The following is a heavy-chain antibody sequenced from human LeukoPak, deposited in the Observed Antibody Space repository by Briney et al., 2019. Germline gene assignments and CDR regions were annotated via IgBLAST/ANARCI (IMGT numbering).Heavy chain of an antibody. CDR1: GGSISSYY. D-gene: IGHD3-10*01. CDR2: IYYSGST. CDR3: ARKENVYYYFDY. Sequence: SETLSLTCTVSGGSISSYYWSWIRQPPGKGLEWIGYIYYSGSTNYNPSLKSRVTISVDTSKNQFSLKLSSVTAVDTAVYYCARKENVYYYFDYWGQGTLVTVSS. V-gene: IGHV4-59*12. J-gene: IGHJ4*02.